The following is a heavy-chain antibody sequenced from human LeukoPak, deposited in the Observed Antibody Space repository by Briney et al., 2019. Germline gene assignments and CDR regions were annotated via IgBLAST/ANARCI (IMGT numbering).Heavy chain of an antibody. CDR3: AKDYVSGDGYWDFDX. J-gene: IGHJ4*02. V-gene: IGHV3-23*01. CDR2: IAGGDDR. Sequence: GGSLRLSCAASGFIFSPYAMSWVRQAPGKGLEWVAGIAGGDDRFYADSVKGRFSISRDNSKNTVDLQMNSLRVEDTAVYYCAKDYVSGDGYWDFDXXXQGTLXTVXS. CDR1: GFIFSPYA. D-gene: IGHD5-24*01.